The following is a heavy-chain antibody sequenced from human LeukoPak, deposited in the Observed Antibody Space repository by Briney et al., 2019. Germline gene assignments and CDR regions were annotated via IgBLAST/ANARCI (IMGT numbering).Heavy chain of an antibody. D-gene: IGHD3-10*01. V-gene: IGHV3-21*01. Sequence: GGSLRLSCAASGFTFSSYSMNWVRLAPGRGLEWVSSISSSSSYIYYADSVKGRFTISRDNAKNSLYLQMNSLRAEDTAVNYCARLSWAGIDYWGQGTLVTVSS. J-gene: IGHJ4*02. CDR3: ARLSWAGIDY. CDR2: ISSSSSYI. CDR1: GFTFSSYS.